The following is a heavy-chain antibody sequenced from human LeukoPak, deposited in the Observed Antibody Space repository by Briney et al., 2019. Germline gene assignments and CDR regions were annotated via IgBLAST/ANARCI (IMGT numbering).Heavy chain of an antibody. CDR2: IRYDGSNK. Sequence: PGGSLRLSCAASGFTFSSYGMHWVRQAPGKGLEWVAFIRYDGSNKYYADSVKGRFTISRDNSKNTLYLQMNSLRAEDTAVYYCAKDPPALTYYYDSSGSDWGQGTLVTVSS. V-gene: IGHV3-30*02. D-gene: IGHD3-22*01. CDR1: GFTFSSYG. CDR3: AKDPPALTYYYDSSGSD. J-gene: IGHJ4*02.